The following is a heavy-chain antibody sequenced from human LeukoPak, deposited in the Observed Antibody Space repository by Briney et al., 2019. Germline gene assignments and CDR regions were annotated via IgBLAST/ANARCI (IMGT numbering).Heavy chain of an antibody. V-gene: IGHV1-24*01. J-gene: IGHJ5*02. CDR1: GYTLTELS. D-gene: IGHD3-16*01. CDR2: FDPEDGET. Sequence: ASVKVSCKVSGYTLTELSMHWVRQAPGKGLEWMGGFDPEDGETIYAQKFQGRVTMTEDTSTDAAYMELSSLRSEDTAVYYCATGKGGNWFDPWAREPWSPSPQ. CDR3: ATGKGGNWFDP.